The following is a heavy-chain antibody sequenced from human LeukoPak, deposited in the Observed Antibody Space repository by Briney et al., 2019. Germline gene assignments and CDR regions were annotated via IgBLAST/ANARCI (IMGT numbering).Heavy chain of an antibody. CDR3: AKDVCTSPRCLLYFDS. J-gene: IGHJ4*02. Sequence: PGGSLRPSCTTSGFAFSNYAMNWVRQAPGKGPEWVSGISGFNTYYADSVKGRFTTFRDNSKNVLYLQMDRLRAEDTAVYSCAKDVCTSPRCLLYFDSWGQGTLVTVSS. V-gene: IGHV3-23*01. CDR1: GFAFSNYA. CDR2: ISGFNT. D-gene: IGHD2-8*01.